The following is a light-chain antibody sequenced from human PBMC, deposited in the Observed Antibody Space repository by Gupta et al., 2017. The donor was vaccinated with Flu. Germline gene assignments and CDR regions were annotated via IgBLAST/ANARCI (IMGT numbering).Light chain of an antibody. Sequence: DIQMTQSQASDSACVGDRVTITCRASQNVSRWLVWYQQKPGKAPNLLIVAASNLQSGVPSRFSGSGYGTDFTLTISSVQPEDFGIYYCQQVGRFPTTFGQGTRVEMK. J-gene: IGKJ5*01. CDR2: AAS. V-gene: IGKV1-12*01. CDR1: QNVSRW. CDR3: QQVGRFPTT.